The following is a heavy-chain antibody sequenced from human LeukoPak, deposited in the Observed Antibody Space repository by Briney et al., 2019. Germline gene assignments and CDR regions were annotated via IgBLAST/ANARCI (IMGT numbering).Heavy chain of an antibody. Sequence: PGRSLRLSCAASGFTFSSYSMNWVRQAPGKGLEWVSSISSSSSYIYYADSVKGRFTISRDNAKNSLYLQMNSLRAEDTAVYYCARDHPPLGWLQPRVFDYWGQGTLVTVSS. CDR3: ARDHPPLGWLQPRVFDY. D-gene: IGHD5-24*01. CDR2: ISSSSSYI. J-gene: IGHJ4*02. CDR1: GFTFSSYS. V-gene: IGHV3-21*01.